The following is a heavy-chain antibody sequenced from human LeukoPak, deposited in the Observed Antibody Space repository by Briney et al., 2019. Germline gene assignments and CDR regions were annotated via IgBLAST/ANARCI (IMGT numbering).Heavy chain of an antibody. CDR1: GFSFRTHS. V-gene: IGHV3-21*01. J-gene: IGHJ4*02. CDR2: ITFSSGYI. Sequence: GGSLRLSCAASGFSFRTHSMNWVRQAPGKGLEWVSSITFSSGYIFYADSVKGRFTTFRDNAKNSLYLLMDSLSAEDTAVYYCARGGDYGDYDNDYWGQGTLVTVSS. CDR3: ARGGDYGDYDNDY. D-gene: IGHD4-17*01.